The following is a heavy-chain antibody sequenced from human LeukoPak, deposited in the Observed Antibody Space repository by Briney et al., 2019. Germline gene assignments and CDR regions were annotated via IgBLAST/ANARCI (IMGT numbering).Heavy chain of an antibody. Sequence: GGSLRLSCAASGFTFSSYEMNWVRQAPGKGLEWVSYISSHGSTIYYADSVKGRFTISRDNAKNSLYLQMTSLRAEDTAVYYCARSPSYKGWFDPWGQGTLVTVSS. J-gene: IGHJ5*02. CDR1: GFTFSSYE. CDR3: ARSPSYKGWFDP. V-gene: IGHV3-48*03. D-gene: IGHD1-14*01. CDR2: ISSHGSTI.